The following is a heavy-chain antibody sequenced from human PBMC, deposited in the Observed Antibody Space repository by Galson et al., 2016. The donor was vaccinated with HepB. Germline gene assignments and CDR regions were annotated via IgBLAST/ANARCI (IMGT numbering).Heavy chain of an antibody. Sequence: SLRLSCAASGFTFSSYGMHWVRQAPGKGLEWVAADSVHGGRKFYADAVKGRFTISRDSAKNMLFLQMSSLRDDDTAVYFCARRHEYCPPVGCSVDYWGQGTLVSVSA. V-gene: IGHV3-30*03. D-gene: IGHD2/OR15-2a*01. CDR2: DSVHGGRK. J-gene: IGHJ4*02. CDR1: GFTFSSYG. CDR3: ARRHEYCPPVGCSVDY.